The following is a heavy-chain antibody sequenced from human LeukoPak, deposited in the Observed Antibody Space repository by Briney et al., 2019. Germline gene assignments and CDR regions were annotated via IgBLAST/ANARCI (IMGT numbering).Heavy chain of an antibody. D-gene: IGHD6-13*01. CDR2: INHSGST. J-gene: IGHJ4*01. V-gene: IGHV4-34*01. Sequence: SETLSLTCAVYGGSFSGYYWSWIRQPPGKGLEWIGEINHSGSTNYNPSLTSRVTISVDTSKNQFSLKLSSVTAAATAVYYCARGRRWAAAAILYWGQGTLVTVSS. CDR1: GGSFSGYY. CDR3: ARGRRWAAAAILY.